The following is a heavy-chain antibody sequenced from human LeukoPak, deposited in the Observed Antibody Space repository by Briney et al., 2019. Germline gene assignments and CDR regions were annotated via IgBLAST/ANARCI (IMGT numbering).Heavy chain of an antibody. J-gene: IGHJ4*02. Sequence: ASVKVSCKASGYTFNTYGISWVRQAPGQGLEWMGWINTYNGNTNYAQKFQGRVTMTTDTSTSTAYMELRSLRSDDTAVYYCARGGLDGWIHLWPSSHFDYWGQGTLVTVSS. CDR1: GYTFNTYG. CDR2: INTYNGNT. V-gene: IGHV1-18*01. D-gene: IGHD5-18*01. CDR3: ARGGLDGWIHLWPSSHFDY.